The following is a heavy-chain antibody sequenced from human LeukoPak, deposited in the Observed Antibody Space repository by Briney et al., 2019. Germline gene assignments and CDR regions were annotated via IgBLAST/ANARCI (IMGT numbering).Heavy chain of an antibody. CDR1: GVAISRGGYA. Sequence: SETLSLTCAVSGVAISRGGYAWSWIRQPPGKGLEWIGEINHSGSTNYNPSLKSRVTISVDTSKNQFSLKLSSVTAADTAVYYCARRYYYGSGSYNGWGQGTLVTVSS. CDR2: INHSGST. D-gene: IGHD3-10*01. CDR3: ARRYYYGSGSYNG. J-gene: IGHJ4*02. V-gene: IGHV4-34*01.